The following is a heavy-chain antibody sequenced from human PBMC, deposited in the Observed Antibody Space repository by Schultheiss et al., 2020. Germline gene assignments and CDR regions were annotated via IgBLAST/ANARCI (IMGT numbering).Heavy chain of an antibody. CDR3: ARVDGSLWMGEYVAY. D-gene: IGHD3-16*01. J-gene: IGHJ4*02. CDR1: GVLGSSYY. Sequence: SETLSLTCTVSGVLGSSYYWSWIRQPAGKGLEWIGRIYTSGSTNYNPSLKSRVTISVDTSKNQFSLNLTSVTTADTAVYYCARVDGSLWMGEYVAYWGQGALVTVSS. CDR2: IYTSGST. V-gene: IGHV4-4*07.